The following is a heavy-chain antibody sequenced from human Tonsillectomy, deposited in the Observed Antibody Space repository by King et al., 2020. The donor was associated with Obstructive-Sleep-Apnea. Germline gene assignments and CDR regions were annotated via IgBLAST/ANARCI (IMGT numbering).Heavy chain of an antibody. CDR1: GFTFSSYA. J-gene: IGHJ6*02. CDR3: AKGPYCSGGSCYSHYYYGMDV. CDR2: ISGSGGST. D-gene: IGHD2-15*01. V-gene: IGHV3-23*04. Sequence: VQLVESGGGLVQPGGSLRLSCAASGFTFSSYAMSWVRQAPGKGLEWVSAISGSGGSTYYADSVKGRFTISRDNSKNTLYLQMNSLRAEDTAVYYCAKGPYCSGGSCYSHYYYGMDVWGQGTTVTVSS.